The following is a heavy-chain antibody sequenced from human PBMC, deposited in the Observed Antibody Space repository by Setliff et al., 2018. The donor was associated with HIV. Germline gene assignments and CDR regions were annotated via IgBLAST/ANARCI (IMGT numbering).Heavy chain of an antibody. V-gene: IGHV4-59*01. CDR2: IHDGGSI. J-gene: IGHJ4*02. Sequence: NPSETLSLTCTVSGGSMNTFYWSWIRQSPGKELEWIGYIHDGGSITYNPSLRSPATISLDTSKKQFSLMLTAVTPADTAVYYCARGSGHSGFDLNFDYWGRGTLVTVSS. CDR1: GGSMNTFY. CDR3: ARGSGHSGFDLNFDY. D-gene: IGHD5-12*01.